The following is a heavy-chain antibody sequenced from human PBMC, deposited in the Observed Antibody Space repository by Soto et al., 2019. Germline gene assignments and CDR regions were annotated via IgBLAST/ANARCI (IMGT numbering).Heavy chain of an antibody. Sequence: EVQLVESGGGLVQPGGSLRLSCAASGFTFSSYSMNWVRQAPGKGLEWVSYISSGGITIYYTDSVKGRFTISRDNAKNSLYLQMNSLRDEDTAVYYCARTSSSWYYWYFDLWGRGTLVTVSS. CDR1: GFTFSSYS. J-gene: IGHJ2*01. CDR3: ARTSSSWYYWYFDL. CDR2: ISSGGITI. V-gene: IGHV3-48*02. D-gene: IGHD6-13*01.